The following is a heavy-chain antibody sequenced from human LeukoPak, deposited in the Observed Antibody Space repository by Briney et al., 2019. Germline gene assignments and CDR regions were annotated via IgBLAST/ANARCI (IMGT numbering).Heavy chain of an antibody. Sequence: GGSLRLSCAASGLTFSSYAVSWVRQAPGKGLEWVSAISRNGGSTYYADSVKGRFTISRDNSKNTLYLQMNSLRAEDTAVYYCAKEVQWLGDPFDYWGQGTLVTVSS. D-gene: IGHD6-19*01. V-gene: IGHV3-23*01. CDR1: GLTFSSYA. J-gene: IGHJ4*02. CDR2: ISRNGGST. CDR3: AKEVQWLGDPFDY.